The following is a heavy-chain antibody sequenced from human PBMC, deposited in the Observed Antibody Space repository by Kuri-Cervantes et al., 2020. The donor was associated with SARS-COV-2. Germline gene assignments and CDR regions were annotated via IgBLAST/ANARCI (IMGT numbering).Heavy chain of an antibody. D-gene: IGHD3-22*01. V-gene: IGHV3-23*03. J-gene: IGHJ4*02. CDR1: GFTFSSYA. Sequence: GESLKISCAASGFTFSSYAMSWVRQAPGKGLEWVSVIYGGGSSTYYADSVEGRFSISRDNSKNTLYLQMNSLRAEDTAVYYCAKDQDYYDSSGQFDYWGQGTLVTSPQ. CDR2: IYGGGSST. CDR3: AKDQDYYDSSGQFDY.